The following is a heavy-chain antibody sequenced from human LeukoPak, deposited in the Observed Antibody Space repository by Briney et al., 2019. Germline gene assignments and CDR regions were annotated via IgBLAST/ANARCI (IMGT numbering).Heavy chain of an antibody. CDR3: TTYISGYDWDWFDP. CDR1: GFTFSNAW. CDR2: IESKTDGGTT. Sequence: GGSLRLSCAASGFTFSNAWMSWVRQAPGKGLEWVGRIESKTDGGTTDYAAPVKGRFTISRDDSKNTLYLQMNSLKTEDTAVYYCTTYISGYDWDWFDPWGQGTLVTVSS. J-gene: IGHJ5*02. D-gene: IGHD5-12*01. V-gene: IGHV3-15*04.